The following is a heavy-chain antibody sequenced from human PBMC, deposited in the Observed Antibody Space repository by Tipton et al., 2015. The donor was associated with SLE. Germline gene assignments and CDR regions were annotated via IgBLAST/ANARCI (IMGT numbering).Heavy chain of an antibody. J-gene: IGHJ5*02. CDR1: GGSVSSSSKY. CDR3: ARLHGYSYGLNWFDP. D-gene: IGHD5-18*01. CDR2: IYYTRTTT. Sequence: TLSLTCTVSGGSVSSSSKYWAWIRQPPGKGLEWIGSIYYTRTTTYYNSFLKSRVTMSVDTSKNQFSLRLTSVIAADTAVYYCARLHGYSYGLNWFDPWGQGTLISVSS. V-gene: IGHV4-39*07.